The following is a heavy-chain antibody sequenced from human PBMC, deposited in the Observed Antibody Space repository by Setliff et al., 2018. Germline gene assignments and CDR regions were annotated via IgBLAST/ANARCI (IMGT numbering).Heavy chain of an antibody. J-gene: IGHJ4*02. Sequence: ASVKVSCKASGYTFTRYYMYWVRQAPGQGLEWMGIINVGGGSTTYAQNLQGRVTMTRDTSTSTLYMELASLRSEDTAVYYCARINFYASSGHYYAPDYWGQGTLVTVSS. CDR3: ARINFYASSGHYYAPDY. D-gene: IGHD3-22*01. CDR2: INVGGGST. CDR1: GYTFTRYY. V-gene: IGHV1-46*01.